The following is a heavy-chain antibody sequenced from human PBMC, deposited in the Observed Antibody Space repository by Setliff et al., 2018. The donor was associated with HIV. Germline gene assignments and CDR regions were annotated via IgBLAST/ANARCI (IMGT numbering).Heavy chain of an antibody. Sequence: SETLSLTCSVSGGSTSSGYYYWSWIRQHPGKGLEWIGYIYYSGSSYYNPSLKSRVTISVDTSKNQFSVKLSSVTAADTAVYYCARVLNPSDAFDIWGQGTMVTVSS. V-gene: IGHV4-31*03. CDR1: GGSTSSGYYY. CDR3: ARVLNPSDAFDI. CDR2: IYYSGSS. J-gene: IGHJ3*02.